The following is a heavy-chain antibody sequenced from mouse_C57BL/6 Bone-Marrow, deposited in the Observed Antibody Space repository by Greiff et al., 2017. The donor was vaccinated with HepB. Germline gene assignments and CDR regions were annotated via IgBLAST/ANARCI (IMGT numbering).Heavy chain of an antibody. CDR2: IRLKSDNYAT. J-gene: IGHJ4*01. CDR3: TFYDGYPYYYAMDF. CDR1: GFTFSNYW. D-gene: IGHD2-3*01. Sequence: EVKLMESGGGLVQPGGSMKLSCVASGFTFSNYWMNWVRQSPEKGLEWVAQIRLKSDNYATHYAESVKGRLTISRDDSKSSVYLQMNNLRAEDTGIYYCTFYDGYPYYYAMDFWGQGTSVTVSA. V-gene: IGHV6-3*01.